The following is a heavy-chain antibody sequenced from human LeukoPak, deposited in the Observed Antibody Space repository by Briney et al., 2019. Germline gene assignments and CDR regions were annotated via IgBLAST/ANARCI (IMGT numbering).Heavy chain of an antibody. CDR3: ARVRYRTLRGYFDY. CDR1: GYTFTSYG. J-gene: IGHJ4*02. D-gene: IGHD1-26*01. CDR2: ISAYNGNT. V-gene: IGHV1-18*01. Sequence: ASVKVSCKASGYTFTSYGISWVRQAPGQGLEWMGWISAYNGNTNYAQKLQGRVTMTTDTSTSTAYMELRSLRSDDAAVYYCARVRYRTLRGYFDYWGQGTLVTVSS.